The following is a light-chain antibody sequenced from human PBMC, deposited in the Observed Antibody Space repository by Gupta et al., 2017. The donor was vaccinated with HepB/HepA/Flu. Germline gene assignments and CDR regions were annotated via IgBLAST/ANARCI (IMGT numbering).Light chain of an antibody. V-gene: IGKV3-20*01. CDR1: QRVSSSY. J-gene: IGKJ5*01. CDR3: QQHGSSPIT. CDR2: GAS. Sequence: EIVLTQSPGTLSLSPGERATLSCRASQRVSSSYLAWYQQKPGQAPRLLIYGASSRATGIPDRFSGSGSGTEFTLTISRLEPEDFAVYYCQQHGSSPITFGQGTQLEIK.